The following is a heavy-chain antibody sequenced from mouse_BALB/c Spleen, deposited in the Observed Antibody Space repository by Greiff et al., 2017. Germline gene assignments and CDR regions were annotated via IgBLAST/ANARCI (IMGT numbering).Heavy chain of an antibody. CDR2: ISYSGST. CDR1: GYSITSDYA. D-gene: IGHD2-1*01. J-gene: IGHJ4*01. CDR3: ANGNYRSYAMDY. Sequence: DVKLQESGPGLVKPSQSLSLTCTVTGYSITSDYAWNWIRQFPGNKLEWMGYISYSGSTSYNPSLKSRISITRDTSKNQFFLQLNSVTTEDTATYYCANGNYRSYAMDYWGQGTSVTVSS. V-gene: IGHV3-2*02.